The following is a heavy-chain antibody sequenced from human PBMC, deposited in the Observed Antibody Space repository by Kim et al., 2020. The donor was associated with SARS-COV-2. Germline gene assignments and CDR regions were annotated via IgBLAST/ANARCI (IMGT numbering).Heavy chain of an antibody. J-gene: IGHJ4*02. CDR3: ASCGGDCYTIDH. V-gene: IGHV4-59*12. CDR1: GGSISPYY. Sequence: SETLSLTCIVSGGSISPYYWSWIRQPPGKGLEWIGYISYSGSTNYNPSLKSRVTISVDTSKNQFFLKLRSVTAADTAVYYCASCGGDCYTIDHWGQGTLVTVPP. D-gene: IGHD2-21*02. CDR2: ISYSGST.